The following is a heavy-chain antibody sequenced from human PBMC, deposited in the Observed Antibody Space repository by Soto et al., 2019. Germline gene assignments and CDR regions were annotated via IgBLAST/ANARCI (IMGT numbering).Heavy chain of an antibody. CDR3: ARDPHEFWTSYWFDP. CDR2: ISAYDGKT. V-gene: IGHV1-18*01. CDR1: GYTFNTYG. Sequence: ASVKVSCKTSGYTFNTYGTNWVRQAPGQGLELMGWISAYDGKTTYAEKFQGRVTLTTDTSTSTAYMELRSLRSDDTAIYYCARDPHEFWTSYWFDPWGQGTPVTVSS. J-gene: IGHJ5*02. D-gene: IGHD3-3*01.